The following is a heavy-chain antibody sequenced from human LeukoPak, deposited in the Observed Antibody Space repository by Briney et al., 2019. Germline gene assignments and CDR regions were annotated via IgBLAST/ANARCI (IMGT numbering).Heavy chain of an antibody. Sequence: PGGSLRLSCAASEFTFSNYVMNWVRQAPGKELEWVSSIRQSGDITYYADSVKGRFTISRDNSKNTLSLQMNSLSREDTAIYYCVRRGGSDGWGAFDIWGQGTVVTVSS. J-gene: IGHJ3*02. D-gene: IGHD5-24*01. CDR2: IRQSGDIT. CDR1: EFTFSNYV. V-gene: IGHV3-23*01. CDR3: VRRGGSDGWGAFDI.